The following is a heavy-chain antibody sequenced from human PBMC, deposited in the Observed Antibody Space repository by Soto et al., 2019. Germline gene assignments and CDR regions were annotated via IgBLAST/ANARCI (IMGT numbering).Heavy chain of an antibody. CDR3: ARGLFGYDSWGGPSCCMDV. CDR2: IYYSGST. Sequence: PPGKGLEWIGYIYYSGSTNYNPSLKSRVTISVDTSKNQFSLKLSSVTAADTAVYYCARGLFGYDSWGGPSCCMDVWCQGTTVSVFS. J-gene: IGHJ6*02. V-gene: IGHV4-59*01. D-gene: IGHD3-3*01.